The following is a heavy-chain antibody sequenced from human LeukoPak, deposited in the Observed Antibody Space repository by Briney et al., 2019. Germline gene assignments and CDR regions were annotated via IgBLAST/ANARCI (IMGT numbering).Heavy chain of an antibody. CDR1: GFTFRNYW. J-gene: IGHJ4*02. CDR2: MYYSGST. V-gene: IGHV4-39*07. CDR3: ARYSYYGDYAFDY. D-gene: IGHD4-17*01. Sequence: GSLRLSCAASGFTFRNYWMSWVRQPPGKGLEWIGSMYYSGSTFYNPSLKSRVTMSVDTSKNQFSLKLSSVTAADTAVYYCARYSYYGDYAFDYWGQGTLVTVSS.